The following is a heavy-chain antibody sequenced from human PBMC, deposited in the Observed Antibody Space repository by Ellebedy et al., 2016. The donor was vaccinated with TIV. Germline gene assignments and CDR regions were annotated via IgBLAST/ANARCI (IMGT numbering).Heavy chain of an antibody. CDR2: ISYDGSNK. J-gene: IGHJ6*02. CDR1: GFTFSSYA. V-gene: IGHV3-30-3*01. Sequence: GESLKISCAASGFTFSSYAMHWVRQAPGKGLEWVAVISYDGSNKYYADSVKGRFTISRDNSKNTLYLQMNSLRAEDTAVYYCAKGSRDRAMVRGVPKEPYGMDVWGQGTTVTVSS. CDR3: AKGSRDRAMVRGVPKEPYGMDV. D-gene: IGHD3-10*01.